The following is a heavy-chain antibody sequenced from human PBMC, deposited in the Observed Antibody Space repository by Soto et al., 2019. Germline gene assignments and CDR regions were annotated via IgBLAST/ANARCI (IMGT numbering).Heavy chain of an antibody. Sequence: EVQLVESGGGLVQPGGSLRLSCAASGFTFSRYAMHWVRQAPGKGLEYVSAISSNGGSTYYGNSVKGRFTISRDNSKNTLYLQMGSLRAKDMAVYYCARDLKGDGYNFSYWGQGTLVTVSS. D-gene: IGHD5-12*01. CDR3: ARDLKGDGYNFSY. J-gene: IGHJ4*02. CDR2: ISSNGGST. V-gene: IGHV3-64*01. CDR1: GFTFSRYA.